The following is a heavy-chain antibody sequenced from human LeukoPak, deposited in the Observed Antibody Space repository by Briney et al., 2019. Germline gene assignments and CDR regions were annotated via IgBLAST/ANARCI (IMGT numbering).Heavy chain of an antibody. CDR2: IYAGGGT. CDR3: ASAMNFGHFDL. J-gene: IGHJ2*01. D-gene: IGHD2-2*01. Sequence: SGGSLRLSCAASGFSVSNKYMTWVRQTPAKGLEWVSVIYAGGGTYYADFVKGRFTISRDTSENTLFLQMNSLCAEDTAMYYCASAMNFGHFDLWGRGTLVAVSS. V-gene: IGHV3-53*01. CDR1: GFSVSNKY.